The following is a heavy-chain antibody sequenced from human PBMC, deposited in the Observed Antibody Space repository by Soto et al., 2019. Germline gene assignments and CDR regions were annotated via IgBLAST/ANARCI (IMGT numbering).Heavy chain of an antibody. V-gene: IGHV4-61*01. CDR3: ARLPSFWSDYLSGMDV. CDR1: GGSVSSGSYY. CDR2: IYYSGST. Sequence: SETLSLTCTVSGGSVSSGSYYWSWIRQPPGKGLEWIGYIYYSGSTNCNPSLKSRVTISVDTSKNQFSLKLSSVTAADTAVYYCARLPSFWSDYLSGMDVWGQGTTVTVSS. D-gene: IGHD3-3*01. J-gene: IGHJ6*02.